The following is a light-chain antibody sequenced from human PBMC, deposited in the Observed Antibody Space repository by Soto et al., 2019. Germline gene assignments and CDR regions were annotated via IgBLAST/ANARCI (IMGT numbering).Light chain of an antibody. V-gene: IGLV2-8*01. CDR2: EVS. CDR1: SSDVGGYNY. J-gene: IGLJ2*01. Sequence: QSALTQPPSASGSPGQSVTISCTGTSSDVGGYNYVSWYQQHPGKAPKLMISEVSKRPSGVPDRFSGSKSGNTASLTVSGLQAEDEADYYCSSFAGNNILVFGGGPKLPVL. CDR3: SSFAGNNILV.